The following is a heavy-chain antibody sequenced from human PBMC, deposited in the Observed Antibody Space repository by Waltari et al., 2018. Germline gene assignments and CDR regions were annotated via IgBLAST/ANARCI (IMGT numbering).Heavy chain of an antibody. Sequence: QVQLVQSGAEVKKPGASVKVSCKASGYTFTSYAMHWVRQAPGQRLEWMGWINAGNGNTKYSQEFQGRVTMTRDTSASTAYMELSSLRSEDMAVYYCARGYYDFWSGYYGIDYWGQGTLVTVSS. V-gene: IGHV1-3*03. CDR2: INAGNGNT. CDR1: GYTFTSYA. D-gene: IGHD3-3*01. J-gene: IGHJ4*02. CDR3: ARGYYDFWSGYYGIDY.